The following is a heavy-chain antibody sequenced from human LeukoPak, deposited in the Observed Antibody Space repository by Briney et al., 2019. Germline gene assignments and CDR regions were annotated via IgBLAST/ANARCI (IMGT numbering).Heavy chain of an antibody. Sequence: PSETLSLTCTVSDDSITIYYWTWIRQPPGKGLEWIGYIYYSGSTNYNPSLKSRVTISVDTSKNQFSLKLSSVTAADTAVYYCARAAYSSSWYQYYFDYWGQGTLVTVSS. J-gene: IGHJ4*02. D-gene: IGHD6-13*01. CDR1: DDSITIYY. CDR2: IYYSGST. CDR3: ARAAYSSSWYQYYFDY. V-gene: IGHV4-59*01.